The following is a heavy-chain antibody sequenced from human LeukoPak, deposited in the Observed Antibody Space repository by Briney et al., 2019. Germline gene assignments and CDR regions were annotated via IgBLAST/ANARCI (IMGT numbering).Heavy chain of an antibody. D-gene: IGHD1-7*01. CDR2: IRSKANSYAT. CDR3: TIGTTNY. Sequence: GGSLKLSCAASGFTFSGSAMHWVRQAPGKGLEWVGRIRSKANSYATAYAASVKGRFTISRDDSKNTAYLQMNSLKTEDTAVYYCTIGTTNYWGQGTLVTVSS. V-gene: IGHV3-73*01. CDR1: GFTFSGSA. J-gene: IGHJ4*02.